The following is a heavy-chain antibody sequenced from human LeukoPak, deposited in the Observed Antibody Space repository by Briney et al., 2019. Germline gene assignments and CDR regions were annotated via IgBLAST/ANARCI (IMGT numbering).Heavy chain of an antibody. CDR1: GYTFTNYA. V-gene: IGHV7-4-1*02. D-gene: IGHD3-22*01. CDR3: TRTSRDYGSSGQHFDY. J-gene: IGHJ4*02. Sequence: RRASVTVSCKASGYTFTNYAINWVRQAPGQGLEWMGWVITDTGNPAYAQDFTGRFVFSLDTSVSTAYLQINSLKAEDTAVYYCTRTSRDYGSSGQHFDYWGQGTLVTVSS. CDR2: VITDTGNP.